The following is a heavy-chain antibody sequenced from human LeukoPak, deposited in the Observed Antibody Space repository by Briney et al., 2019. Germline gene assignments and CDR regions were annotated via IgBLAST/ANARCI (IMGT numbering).Heavy chain of an antibody. J-gene: IGHJ5*02. CDR3: ARASSSGWFENWFDP. CDR1: GFTFSSYG. D-gene: IGHD6-19*01. V-gene: IGHV3-33*01. Sequence: GRSLRLSCAASGFTFSSYGMHWVRQAPGKGLEWVAVIWYDGSNKYYADSVKGRSTISRDNSKNTLYLQMNSLRAEDTAVYYCARASSSGWFENWFDPWGQGTLVTVSS. CDR2: IWYDGSNK.